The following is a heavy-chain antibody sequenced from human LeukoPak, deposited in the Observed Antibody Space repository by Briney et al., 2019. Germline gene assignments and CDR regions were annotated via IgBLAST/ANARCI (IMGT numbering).Heavy chain of an antibody. D-gene: IGHD1-26*01. CDR3: ARDRGHSGSYFDY. J-gene: IGHJ4*02. Sequence: SETLSLTCTVSGGSISSYYWSWIRQPPGKGLEWIGYIYYSGSTNYNPSLKSRVTISVDTSKYQFSLKLSSVTAADTAVYYCARDRGHSGSYFDYWGQGTLVTVSS. CDR2: IYYSGST. CDR1: GGSISSYY. V-gene: IGHV4-59*01.